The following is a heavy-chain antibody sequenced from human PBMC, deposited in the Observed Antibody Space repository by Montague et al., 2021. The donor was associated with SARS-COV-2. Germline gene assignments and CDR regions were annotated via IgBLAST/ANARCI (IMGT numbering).Heavy chain of an antibody. Sequence: SETLSLTCTVPGGSISSYYWSWIRQPAGKGLEWIGRIYIRETATYSPSLTRRVIMSADTSRNQISLKLSSVTAADTAAYYCARGRRIAAGVTGYYGLDVWGQGTTVTVSS. D-gene: IGHD6-13*01. CDR1: GGSISSYY. CDR2: IYIRETA. V-gene: IGHV4-4*07. CDR3: ARGRRIAAGVTGYYGLDV. J-gene: IGHJ6*02.